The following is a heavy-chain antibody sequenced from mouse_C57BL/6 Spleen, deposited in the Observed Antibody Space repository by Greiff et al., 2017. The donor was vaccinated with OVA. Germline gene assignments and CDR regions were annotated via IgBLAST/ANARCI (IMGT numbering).Heavy chain of an antibody. CDR3: ASGNTFAY. CDR1: GFSLTSYG. Sequence: QVQLQQSGPGLVQPSQSLSITCTVSGFSLTSYGVHWVRQSPGKGLEWLGVIWSGGSTDYNAAFISRLSISKDNSKSQVFFKMNSLQADDTAIYYCASGNTFAYWGQGTLVTVSA. J-gene: IGHJ3*01. D-gene: IGHD2-1*01. V-gene: IGHV2-2*01. CDR2: IWSGGST.